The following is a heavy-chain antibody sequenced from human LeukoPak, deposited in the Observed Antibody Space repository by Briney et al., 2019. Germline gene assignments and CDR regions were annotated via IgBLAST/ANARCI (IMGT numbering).Heavy chain of an antibody. J-gene: IGHJ4*02. CDR3: AREVYDYVWGSYLDYFDY. V-gene: IGHV4-61*02. Sequence: PSETLSLTCTVSGGSISSGSNYWSWIRQPAGQGLEWIVRIYTSGSTYYNPSLKSRVTISVSTTKNQFSLKLSAVTTADTAVYNCAREVYDYVWGSYLDYFDYWGQGTLVTASS. CDR1: GGSISSGSNY. D-gene: IGHD3-16*01. CDR2: IYTSGST.